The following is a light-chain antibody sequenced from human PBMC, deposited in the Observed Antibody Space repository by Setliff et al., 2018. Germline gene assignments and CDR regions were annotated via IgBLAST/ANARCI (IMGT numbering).Light chain of an antibody. CDR3: SSYASSSTLYV. J-gene: IGLJ1*01. CDR2: DVS. V-gene: IGLV2-14*03. CDR1: SSDVGGYNY. Sequence: QSVLTQPASVSGSPGQSITLSCTGTSSDVGGYNYVSWYQQHPGKAPKLMIYDVSNRPSGVSNRFSGSKSGNTASLTISGLQAEDEADYYCSSYASSSTLYVFGIGTKVTVL.